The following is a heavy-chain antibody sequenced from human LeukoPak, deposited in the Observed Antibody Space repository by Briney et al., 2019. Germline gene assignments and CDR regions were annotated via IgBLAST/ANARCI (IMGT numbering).Heavy chain of an antibody. CDR2: TYYRSKWFN. Sequence: SQTLSLTCAISGDSVSSNSAAWNWIRQSPSRGPEWLGRTYYRSKWFNDYAVSVKSRITINPETSKNQFSLRLNSVTPEDTAVYYCARDLLDSFDIWGQGTMVTVSS. J-gene: IGHJ3*02. CDR1: GDSVSSNSAA. V-gene: IGHV6-1*01. CDR3: ARDLLDSFDI.